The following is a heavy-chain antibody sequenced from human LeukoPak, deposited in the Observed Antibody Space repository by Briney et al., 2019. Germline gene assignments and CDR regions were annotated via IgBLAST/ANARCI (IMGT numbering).Heavy chain of an antibody. J-gene: IGHJ6*02. CDR1: GFTFSSYW. V-gene: IGHV3-30*18. CDR3: AKGVVAATNAAYYGMDV. Sequence: GGSLRLSCAASGFTFSSYWMHWVRQAPGKGLEWVAVISYDEGDKYYADSVKGRFTISRDNSKNTLYLQMNSLRPEDTAVYYCAKGVVAATNAAYYGMDVWGQGTTVTVSS. D-gene: IGHD2-15*01. CDR2: ISYDEGDK.